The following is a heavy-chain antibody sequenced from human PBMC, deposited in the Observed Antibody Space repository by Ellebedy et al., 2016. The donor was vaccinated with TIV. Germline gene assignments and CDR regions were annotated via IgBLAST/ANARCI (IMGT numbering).Heavy chain of an antibody. CDR2: IKQDGSEK. CDR3: ARTLHSSSLNWFDP. CDR1: GFTVRSNY. J-gene: IGHJ5*02. Sequence: GGSLRLSCAASGFTVRSNYMSWVRQAPGKGLEWVANIKQDGSEKYYVDSVKGRFTISRDNAKKSLNLQMNSLRAEDTAVYYCARTLHSSSLNWFDPWGQGTLVTVSS. D-gene: IGHD6-13*01. V-gene: IGHV3-7*03.